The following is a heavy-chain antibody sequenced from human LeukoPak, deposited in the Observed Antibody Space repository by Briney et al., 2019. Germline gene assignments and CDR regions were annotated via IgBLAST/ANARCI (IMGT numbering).Heavy chain of an antibody. Sequence: PGGSLRLSCAASRFTVSSNYMSWVRQPPGKGLEWVSVIYSGGSTSYADSVKGRFTISRDNSKNTLYLQMNSLRAEDTAVYYCARDLDGYIDYWGQGTLVTVSS. CDR3: ARDLDGYIDY. D-gene: IGHD5-24*01. CDR1: RFTVSSNY. V-gene: IGHV3-66*02. CDR2: IYSGGST. J-gene: IGHJ4*02.